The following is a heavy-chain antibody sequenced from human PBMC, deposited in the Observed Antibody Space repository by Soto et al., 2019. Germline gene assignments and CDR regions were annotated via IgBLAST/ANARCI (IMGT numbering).Heavy chain of an antibody. J-gene: IGHJ4*02. CDR3: ARRGSGSYYDY. Sequence: EVQLLESGGGLVQPGGSLRLSYAASGFTFSSYAMRWVRQAPVKGLEWVSAISGSGGSTYYADSVKGRFTISRDNSKNTLYLQMNSRRAEDTAVYYCARRGSGSYYDYWGQGTLVTVSS. CDR1: GFTFSSYA. V-gene: IGHV3-23*01. D-gene: IGHD1-26*01. CDR2: ISGSGGST.